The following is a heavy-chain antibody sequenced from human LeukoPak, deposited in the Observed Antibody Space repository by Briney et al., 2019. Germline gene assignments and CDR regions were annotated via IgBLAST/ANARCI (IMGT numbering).Heavy chain of an antibody. Sequence: GGSLRHSCAASGFNVSSNYMSWVRKAPGKGLEWVTVIYSGGSTHYADSVKGRFTISRDNSKNTLYLQMKSLRAEDTAVYYCARAAFWGSGNSSGQGTLVTVSS. CDR1: GFNVSSNY. J-gene: IGHJ5*02. CDR3: ARAAFWGSGNS. D-gene: IGHD3-10*01. V-gene: IGHV3-53*01. CDR2: IYSGGST.